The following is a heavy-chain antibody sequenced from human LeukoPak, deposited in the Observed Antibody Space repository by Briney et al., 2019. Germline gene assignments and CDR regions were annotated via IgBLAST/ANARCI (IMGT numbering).Heavy chain of an antibody. Sequence: ASVKVSCKASGYTFTSYDINWMRQAPGQGLEWMGWIDPHSGDTNYAQRFQGWVTMTRDTSISTAYMELSRLKSDDTAVYYCARERFLPSVLQYHNWFDPWGQGTLVTVSS. CDR2: IDPHSGDT. J-gene: IGHJ5*02. V-gene: IGHV1-2*04. CDR1: GYTFTSYD. D-gene: IGHD4-11*01. CDR3: ARERFLPSVLQYHNWFDP.